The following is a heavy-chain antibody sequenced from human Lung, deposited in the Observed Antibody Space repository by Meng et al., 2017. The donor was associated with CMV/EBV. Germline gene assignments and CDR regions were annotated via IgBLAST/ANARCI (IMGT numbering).Heavy chain of an antibody. CDR1: GFTFSRYG. Sequence: SXAASGFTFSRYGMSWVRQAPGKGLEWVSVIYSGGSSTFYADSVQGRFTISRDESKNTLYLQMNSLRAEDTALYYCAKCSSTSCRYFDYWGQGTLVTVSS. CDR3: AKCSSTSCRYFDY. CDR2: IYSGGSST. D-gene: IGHD2-2*01. J-gene: IGHJ4*02. V-gene: IGHV3-23*03.